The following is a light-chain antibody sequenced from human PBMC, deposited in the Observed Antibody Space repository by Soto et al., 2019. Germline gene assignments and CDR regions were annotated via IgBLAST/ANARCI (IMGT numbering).Light chain of an antibody. CDR2: AIS. CDR1: NSDVGAYNY. Sequence: QSALTQPRSVSGSPGQSVTISCTGTNSDVGAYNYISWYQQFPGKAPKVIISAISQRRSGVPDRFSGSILGNKAALTVTGAQADDDSDYYCMLYVGGGISVFGGGTKVTVL. J-gene: IGLJ3*02. V-gene: IGLV2-11*01. CDR3: MLYVGGGISV.